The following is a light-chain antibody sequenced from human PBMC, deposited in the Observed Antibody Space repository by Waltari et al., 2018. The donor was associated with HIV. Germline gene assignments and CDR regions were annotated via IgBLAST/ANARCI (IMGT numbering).Light chain of an antibody. J-gene: IGKJ1*01. V-gene: IGKV1-8*01. CDR3: QQCYNNPRT. Sequence: ATRMTQSPSSLSASTGDKVTITCRASQASGNYLAWYQQKPGKAPKLLIYGASTLQSGVPPRFSGSGSGTDFTLTINCLQSEDFATYFCQQCYNNPRTFGQGTKVEIK. CDR2: GAS. CDR1: QASGNY.